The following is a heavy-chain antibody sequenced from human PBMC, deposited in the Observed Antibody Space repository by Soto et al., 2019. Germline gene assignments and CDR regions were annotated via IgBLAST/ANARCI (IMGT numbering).Heavy chain of an antibody. Sequence: PVNVSCTASGFTYTSSAVQWRRQAHGQRLEWIGWIVVGSGNTNYAQKFQERVTITRDMSTSTAYMELSSLRSEDTAVYYCAVYHYYYDSSGYYPFFDYWGQGTLVTVSS. CDR1: GFTYTSSA. CDR2: IVVGSGNT. J-gene: IGHJ4*02. D-gene: IGHD3-22*01. CDR3: AVYHYYYDSSGYYPFFDY. V-gene: IGHV1-58*01.